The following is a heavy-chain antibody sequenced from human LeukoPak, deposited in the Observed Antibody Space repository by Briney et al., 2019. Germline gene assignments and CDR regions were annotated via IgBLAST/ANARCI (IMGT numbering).Heavy chain of an antibody. CDR1: GGTFSSYA. J-gene: IGHJ4*02. Sequence: ASVKVSCKASGGTFSSYAISWVRQAPGPGLEWMGGIIPIFCTANYAQKFQGRVTITADKSTSTAYMELSSLRSEDTAVYYCARESHRGHPGDYWGQGTLVTVSS. V-gene: IGHV1-69*06. CDR2: IIPIFCTA. CDR3: ARESHRGHPGDY.